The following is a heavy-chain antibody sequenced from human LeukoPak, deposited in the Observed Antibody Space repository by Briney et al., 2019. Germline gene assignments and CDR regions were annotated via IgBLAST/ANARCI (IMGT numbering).Heavy chain of an antibody. CDR3: ARYVAWYYYMDV. J-gene: IGHJ6*03. CDR1: GGSISSGSYY. D-gene: IGHD3-16*01. V-gene: IGHV4-61*02. Sequence: RPSETLSLTCTVSGGSISSGSYYWSLIRQPAGKGLEWIGRIYTSGRTNYNPSLKSRLTISVDTSKNQFSLKLSSVTAADTAVYYCARYVAWYYYMDVWGKGTTVTISS. CDR2: IYTSGRT.